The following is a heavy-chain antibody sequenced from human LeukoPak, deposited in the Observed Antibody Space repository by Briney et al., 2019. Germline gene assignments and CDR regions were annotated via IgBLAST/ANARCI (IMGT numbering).Heavy chain of an antibody. D-gene: IGHD2-2*02. CDR1: GGSISSGGYY. J-gene: IGHJ5*02. V-gene: IGHV4-31*03. CDR2: IYYSGNT. CDR3: ARSYCSSTSCYTVGWFDP. Sequence: PSETLSLTCTVSGGSISSGGYYWSWIRQHPGKGLEWIGYIYYSGNTYYNPSLKSRVTISVDTSKNQFSLKLSSVTAADTAVYYCARSYCSSTSCYTVGWFDPWGQGTLVTVSS.